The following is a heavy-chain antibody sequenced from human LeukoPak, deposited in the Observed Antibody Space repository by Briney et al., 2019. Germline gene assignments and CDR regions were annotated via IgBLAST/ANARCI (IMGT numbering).Heavy chain of an antibody. CDR2: IIPILGIA. V-gene: IGHV1-69*04. Sequence: SVKVSCKASGGTFSSYTISWVRQAPGQGLEWMGRIIPILGIANYAQKFQGRVTITADKSTSTAYMELSSLRSGDTAVYYCARDLLAEYYYGSGSYSLGYWGQGTLVTVSS. CDR1: GGTFSSYT. D-gene: IGHD3-10*01. J-gene: IGHJ4*02. CDR3: ARDLLAEYYYGSGSYSLGY.